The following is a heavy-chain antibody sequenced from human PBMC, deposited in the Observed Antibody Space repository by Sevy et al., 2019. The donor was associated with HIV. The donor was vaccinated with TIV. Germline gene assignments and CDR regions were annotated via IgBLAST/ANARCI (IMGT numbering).Heavy chain of an antibody. CDR3: ARGTGIVVVPALDV. Sequence: GGSLRLSCAASGFTFSSYDMHWVHQATGKGLEWVSAIGTAGDTYYPGSVKGRFTISRENAKNSLYLQMNSLRAGDTAVYYCARGTGIVVVPALDVWGQGTTVTVSS. CDR2: IGTAGDT. V-gene: IGHV3-13*01. J-gene: IGHJ6*02. CDR1: GFTFSSYD. D-gene: IGHD2-2*01.